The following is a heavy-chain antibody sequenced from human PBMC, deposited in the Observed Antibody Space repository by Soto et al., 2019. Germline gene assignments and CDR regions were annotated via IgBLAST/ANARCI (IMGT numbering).Heavy chain of an antibody. D-gene: IGHD3-16*01. CDR3: ARVGGNLDY. CDR2: TRNKANSYTT. CDR1: GFTFSDHY. Sequence: GSLRLSCAASGFTFSDHYMDWVRQAPGKGLEWVGRTRNKANSYTTEYAASVKGRFTISRDDSKNSLYLQMNSLKTEDTAVYYCARVGGNLDYWGQGTLVTVSS. J-gene: IGHJ4*02. V-gene: IGHV3-72*01.